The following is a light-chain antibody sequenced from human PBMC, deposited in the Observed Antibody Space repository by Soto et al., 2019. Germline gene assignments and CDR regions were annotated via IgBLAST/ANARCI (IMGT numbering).Light chain of an antibody. Sequence: QSVLTQPPSVSAAPGQKVTISCSGSSSNIGNNYVSWYQQLPGTAPKLLIYDSNKRPSGIPDRFSGSKSGTSATLGITGLQTGDEAGYYCGTWDNSLSAVVFGGGTKLTDL. V-gene: IGLV1-51*01. CDR2: DSN. J-gene: IGLJ2*01. CDR3: GTWDNSLSAVV. CDR1: SSNIGNNY.